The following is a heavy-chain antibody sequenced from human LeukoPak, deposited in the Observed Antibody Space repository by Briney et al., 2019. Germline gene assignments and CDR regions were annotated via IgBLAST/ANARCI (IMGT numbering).Heavy chain of an antibody. V-gene: IGHV3-64D*06. Sequence: GGSLRLSCSASGFIFSPYAMHWVRQAPGKGLEYVSSISSEGKTTYYADSVKGRFTISRDNSKNTLYLQTSSLRPEDTAVYYCVKDRWVDHWGQGTLVTVSS. CDR2: ISSEGKTT. J-gene: IGHJ4*02. D-gene: IGHD6-13*01. CDR1: GFIFSPYA. CDR3: VKDRWVDH.